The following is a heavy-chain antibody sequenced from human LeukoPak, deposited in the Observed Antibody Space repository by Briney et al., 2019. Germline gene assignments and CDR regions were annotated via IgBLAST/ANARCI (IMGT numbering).Heavy chain of an antibody. CDR3: ASSRTAASSNWFDP. Sequence: GGSLRLSCAASGLTVSSNYMTWVRQAPGKGLEWVSIIHTNGNTYYADSVEGRFTISRDNSKNTLYLQMNSLRAEDTAVYYCASSRTAASSNWFDPWGQGTLVTVSS. J-gene: IGHJ5*02. CDR1: GLTVSSNY. D-gene: IGHD6-13*01. CDR2: IHTNGNT. V-gene: IGHV3-53*01.